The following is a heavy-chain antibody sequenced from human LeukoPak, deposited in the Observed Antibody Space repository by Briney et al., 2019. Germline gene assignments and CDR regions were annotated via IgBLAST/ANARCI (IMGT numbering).Heavy chain of an antibody. V-gene: IGHV3-53*01. J-gene: IGHJ5*02. CDR3: MKNLGGGADT. CDR2: ITGSGNSR. Sequence: GGSLRLSCAASGFTVGNNYMSWVRQAPGKGLEWVSIITGSGNSRYYAESVEGRFTISRDNSKNTLFLQMNSLRPEDTAVYYCMKNLGGGADTWGQGALVTVSS. D-gene: IGHD3-10*01. CDR1: GFTVGNNY.